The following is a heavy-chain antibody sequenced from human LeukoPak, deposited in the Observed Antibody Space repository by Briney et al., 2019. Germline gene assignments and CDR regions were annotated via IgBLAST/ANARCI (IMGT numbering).Heavy chain of an antibody. CDR1: GYTFTGYY. CDR3: ARDRSGASDY. V-gene: IGHV1-2*06. CDR2: INPNSGGT. J-gene: IGHJ4*02. Sequence: ASVKVSCTASGYTFTGYYMHWVRQAPGRGLEWMGRINPNSGGTSYAQKFQGRVTMTRDTSISTAYMELSRLRSDDTAVYYCARDRSGASDYWGQGTLVTVSS. D-gene: IGHD1-26*01.